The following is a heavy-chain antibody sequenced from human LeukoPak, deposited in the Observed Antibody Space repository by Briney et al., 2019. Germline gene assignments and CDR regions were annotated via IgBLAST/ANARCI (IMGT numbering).Heavy chain of an antibody. D-gene: IGHD4-11*01. CDR1: GFTFSSYA. J-gene: IGHJ4*02. CDR3: ARDQGAVTTDYFDY. Sequence: GGSLGLSCAASGFTFSSYAMHWVRQAPGKGLEWVAVISYDGSNKYCADSVKGRFTISRDNSKNTLYLQMNSLRAEDTAVYYCARDQGAVTTDYFDYWGQGTLVTVSS. V-gene: IGHV3-30-3*01. CDR2: ISYDGSNK.